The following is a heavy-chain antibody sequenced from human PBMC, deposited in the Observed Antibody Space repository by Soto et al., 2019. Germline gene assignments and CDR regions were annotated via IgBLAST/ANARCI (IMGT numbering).Heavy chain of an antibody. CDR2: IYYSGST. J-gene: IGHJ4*02. D-gene: IGHD3-22*01. Sequence: SETLSLTCTVSGGSISSGGYYWSWIRQHPGKGLEWIGYIYYSGSTYYNPSLKSRVTISVDTSKNQFSLKLSSVTAADTAVYYCARGSRYYDSSGYYQYWGQGTMVTVYS. CDR1: GGSISSGGYY. CDR3: ARGSRYYDSSGYYQY. V-gene: IGHV4-31*03.